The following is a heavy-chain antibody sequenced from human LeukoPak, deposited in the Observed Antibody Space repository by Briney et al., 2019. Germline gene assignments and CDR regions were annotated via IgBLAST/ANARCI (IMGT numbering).Heavy chain of an antibody. Sequence: SSETLSLTCTVSGGSISNYYWSWIRQPAGKGLEWIGRIYTSGSTNYNPSLKSRVTMSVDTSKNQFSLKLSSVTAADTAVYYCAREPLARGYSGYDGGDTFDYWGQGTLVTVSS. CDR2: IYTSGST. D-gene: IGHD5-12*01. CDR3: AREPLARGYSGYDGGDTFDY. CDR1: GGSISNYY. J-gene: IGHJ4*02. V-gene: IGHV4-4*07.